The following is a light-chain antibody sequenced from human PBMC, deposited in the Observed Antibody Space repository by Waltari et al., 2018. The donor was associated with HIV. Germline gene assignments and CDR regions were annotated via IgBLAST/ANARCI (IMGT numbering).Light chain of an antibody. Sequence: QSALTQPASVSGSPGQSITISCTGTSSDLDNFKSVSWYQHHPGKAPKVIIYEVSNRPSWVSYRFSGSKSGHTASLTISGLQAEDEADYFCMSYISSATPEFGGGTKLTVL. CDR3: MSYISSATPE. J-gene: IGLJ3*02. V-gene: IGLV2-14*01. CDR2: EVS. CDR1: SSDLDNFKS.